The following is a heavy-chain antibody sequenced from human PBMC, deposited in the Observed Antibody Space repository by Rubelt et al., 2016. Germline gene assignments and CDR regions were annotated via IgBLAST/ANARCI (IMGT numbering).Heavy chain of an antibody. Sequence: LESGGGLVQPGGSLRLSCAASGFTFSSYAMAWVRQAPGKGLEWVSHIFGGGSTYYADSVKGRFTITRDNSKNTLYLQMNSLRAEDTAVYYCAKGRRITMLTLMDVWGQGTTVTVSS. CDR3: AKGRRITMLTLMDV. V-gene: IGHV3-23*01. D-gene: IGHD3-3*01. J-gene: IGHJ6*02. CDR2: IFGGGST. CDR1: GFTFSSYA.